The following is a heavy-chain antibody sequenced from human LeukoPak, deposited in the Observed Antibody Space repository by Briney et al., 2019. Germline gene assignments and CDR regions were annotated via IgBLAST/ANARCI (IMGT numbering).Heavy chain of an antibody. V-gene: IGHV4-59*08. CDR3: ARYYYGSGSYRRYFDY. J-gene: IGHJ4*02. CDR1: GGSISNYF. Sequence: PSETLSLTCTVSGGSISNYFWSWVRQPPGKGLEWIGYIYYTGSTNYNPSLKSRVTISVDTSKNQFSLNLSSVTAADTAVYYCARYYYGSGSYRRYFDYWGQGTLVTVSS. CDR2: IYYTGST. D-gene: IGHD3-10*01.